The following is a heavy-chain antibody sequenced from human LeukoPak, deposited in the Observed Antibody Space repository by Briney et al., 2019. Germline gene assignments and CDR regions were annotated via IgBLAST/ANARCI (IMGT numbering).Heavy chain of an antibody. Sequence: GASVKVSCKASGYTFTSYGISWVRQAPGQGLEWMGWISAYNGNTNYAQKLQGRVTMTTDTSTSTAYMELRSLRSDDTAVYYCARADCSSTSCSNFDYWGQGTLVTVSS. CDR3: ARADCSSTSCSNFDY. J-gene: IGHJ4*02. CDR1: GYTFTSYG. CDR2: ISAYNGNT. D-gene: IGHD2-2*01. V-gene: IGHV1-18*01.